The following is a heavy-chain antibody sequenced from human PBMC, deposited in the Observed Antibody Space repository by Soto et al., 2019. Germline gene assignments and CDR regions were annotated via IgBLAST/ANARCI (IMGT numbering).Heavy chain of an antibody. CDR1: GGSISSYY. V-gene: IGHV4-59*12. J-gene: IGHJ4*02. D-gene: IGHD1-26*01. Sequence: PSETLSLTCTVSGGSISSYYWSWIRQPPGKGLEWIGYIYYSGSTNYNPSLKSRVTISGDTSKNHFSLKLSSVTAADTAVYYCARVGPTWTFDYWGQGALVTVSS. CDR2: IYYSGST. CDR3: ARVGPTWTFDY.